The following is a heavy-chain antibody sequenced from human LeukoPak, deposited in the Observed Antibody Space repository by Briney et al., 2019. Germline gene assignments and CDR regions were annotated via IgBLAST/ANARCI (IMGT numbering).Heavy chain of an antibody. J-gene: IGHJ4*02. CDR3: AKSSWRYYDILTADY. D-gene: IGHD3-9*01. V-gene: IGHV3-33*06. CDR2: IWYDGSNK. Sequence: PGRSLRLSCAASGFTFSSYGMHWVRQAPGKGLEWVAVIWYDGSNKYYADSVKGRFTISRDSSKNTLYLQMNSLRAEDTAVYYCAKSSWRYYDILTADYWGQGTLVTVSS. CDR1: GFTFSSYG.